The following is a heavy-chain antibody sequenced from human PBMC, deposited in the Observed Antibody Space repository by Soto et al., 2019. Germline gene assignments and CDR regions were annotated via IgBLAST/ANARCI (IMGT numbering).Heavy chain of an antibody. D-gene: IGHD4-17*01. CDR3: AEQQAYGDYLANFDY. Sequence: QVQLLQSGAEVKKPGSSVKVSCKASGGTFSSYAISWVRQAPGQGLEWMGGIIPIFGTANYAQKFQGRVTITADESTSTAYMERSSLRSEDTAVYYCAEQQAYGDYLANFDYWGEGPLVTFSS. CDR2: IIPIFGTA. J-gene: IGHJ4*02. V-gene: IGHV1-69*01. CDR1: GGTFSSYA.